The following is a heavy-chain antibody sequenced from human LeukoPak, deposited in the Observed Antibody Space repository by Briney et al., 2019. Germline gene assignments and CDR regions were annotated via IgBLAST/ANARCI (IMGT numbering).Heavy chain of an antibody. J-gene: IGHJ4*02. Sequence: PSQTLPLTCTVSGGSISSGGYYWSWIRQHPGKGLEWIGYIYYSGSTYYNPSLKSRVTISVDTSKNQFSLKLSSVTAADTAVYYCARLYCSSTSCPFDYWGQGTLVTVSS. V-gene: IGHV4-31*03. CDR3: ARLYCSSTSCPFDY. CDR2: IYYSGST. CDR1: GGSISSGGYY. D-gene: IGHD2-2*01.